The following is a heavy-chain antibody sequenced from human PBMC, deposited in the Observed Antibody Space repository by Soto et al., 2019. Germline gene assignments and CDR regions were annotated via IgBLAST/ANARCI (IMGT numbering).Heavy chain of an antibody. CDR1: GGSINSGDYY. V-gene: IGHV4-30-4*01. CDR2: INYSGTT. Sequence: QVQLQESGPGLVKPSETLSLTCTVSGGSINSGDYYWSWIRQPPGKGLEWIGYINYSGTTYYKPSLKSRVTISVDTSKNQFSLRLSSVTAADTAVYYCGRDHKYGTSAIDYWGRGTLVTVSS. CDR3: GRDHKYGTSAIDY. D-gene: IGHD2-8*02. J-gene: IGHJ4*02.